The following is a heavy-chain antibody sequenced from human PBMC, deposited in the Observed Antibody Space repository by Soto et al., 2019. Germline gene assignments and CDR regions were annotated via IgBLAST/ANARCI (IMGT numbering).Heavy chain of an antibody. Sequence: PGGSLRLSCAASGFTFSSYAMHWVRQAPGKGLEWVAVISYDGSNKYYADSVKGRFTISRDNSKNTLYLQMNSLRAEDTAVYYCARGSDSYGSGSYYDYYGMDVWGQGTTVTVSS. CDR3: ARGSDSYGSGSYYDYYGMDV. CDR1: GFTFSSYA. V-gene: IGHV3-30-3*01. CDR2: ISYDGSNK. D-gene: IGHD3-10*01. J-gene: IGHJ6*02.